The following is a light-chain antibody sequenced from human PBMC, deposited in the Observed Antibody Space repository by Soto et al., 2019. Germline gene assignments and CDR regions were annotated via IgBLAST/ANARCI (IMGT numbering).Light chain of an antibody. J-gene: IGKJ1*01. Sequence: EIVLTQSPGTLSLSPGERATLSCRASQSVSNNYLAWYQQKPGQAPRLLIYSASTRATGIPARFSGSGSGTDFTLTISSLEPEDFAVYYCQQRSNWPGTFGQGTKVDI. CDR3: QQRSNWPGT. CDR2: SAS. V-gene: IGKV3-11*01. CDR1: QSVSNNY.